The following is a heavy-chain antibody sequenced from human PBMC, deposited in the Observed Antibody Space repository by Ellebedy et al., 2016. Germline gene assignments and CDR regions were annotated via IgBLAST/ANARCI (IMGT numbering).Heavy chain of an antibody. CDR3: ARVGYGDYWYFDL. CDR2: ISSNGSRT. J-gene: IGHJ2*01. D-gene: IGHD4-17*01. Sequence: GGSLRLSCAASGFRFRSYAMLWVRQAPGKGLEYVSGISSNGSRTYYANPVKGRFTISRDNSKSTLYLQMDSLGAEDMAVYYCARVGYGDYWYFDLWGRGTLVTVSS. V-gene: IGHV3-64*01. CDR1: GFRFRSYA.